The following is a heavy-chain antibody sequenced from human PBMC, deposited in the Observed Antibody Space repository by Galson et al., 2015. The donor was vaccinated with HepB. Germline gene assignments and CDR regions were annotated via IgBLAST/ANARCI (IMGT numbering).Heavy chain of an antibody. CDR2: IGTAGDT. V-gene: IGHV3-13*01. D-gene: IGHD6-19*01. CDR1: GFTFSSYD. J-gene: IGHJ4*02. CDR3: AREEPGDSSGLDY. Sequence: SLRLSCAASGFTFSSYDMHGVRQATGKGLELVSAIGTAGDTYYPGSVKARFTISRENAKSSLYLQMNSLRAGDTAVYYCAREEPGDSSGLDYWGQGTLVTVSS.